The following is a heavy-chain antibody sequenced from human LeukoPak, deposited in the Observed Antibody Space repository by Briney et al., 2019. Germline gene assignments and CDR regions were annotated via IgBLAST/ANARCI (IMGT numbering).Heavy chain of an antibody. CDR2: IYYSGST. J-gene: IGHJ5*02. V-gene: IGHV4-59*01. CDR3: ARERLLWFGDRWFDP. Sequence: SETLTLTCTVSGGSISSYYRSWIRQPPGKGLEWIGYIYYSGSTNYNPSLKSRVTISVDTSKNQFSLKLSSVTAADTAVYYCARERLLWFGDRWFDPWGQGTLVTVSS. CDR1: GGSISSYY. D-gene: IGHD3-10*01.